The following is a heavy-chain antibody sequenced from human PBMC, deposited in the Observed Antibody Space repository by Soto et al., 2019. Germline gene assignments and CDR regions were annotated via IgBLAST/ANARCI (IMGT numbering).Heavy chain of an antibody. CDR2: TNPNTGGT. CDR1: GYTFTGYF. Sequence: QVQLVQSGAEVKKPGASVKVSCKASGYTFTGYFVHWVREVPGQGLEYMGWTNPNTGGTDYAQKFQGRVTMTRDTSISTVFMEIKRLTSDDTAVYYCAIVASWAARDWFDPWGQGTLVTVAS. D-gene: IGHD6-13*01. V-gene: IGHV1-2*02. J-gene: IGHJ5*02. CDR3: AIVASWAARDWFDP.